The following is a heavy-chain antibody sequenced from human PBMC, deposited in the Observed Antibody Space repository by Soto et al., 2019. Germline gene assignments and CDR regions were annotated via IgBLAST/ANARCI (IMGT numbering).Heavy chain of an antibody. J-gene: IGHJ4*02. D-gene: IGHD1-1*01. CDR1: GGSVGSFSGYY. CDR2: IYYSGST. Sequence: SETLFLTCAVYGGSVGSFSGYYWSWIRQPPGKGLEWIGYIYYSGSTNYNPSLKSRVTISVDTSKNQFSLKLSSATAADTAVYYCARRYGGNLDYWGQGTLVTVSS. V-gene: IGHV4-59*08. CDR3: ARRYGGNLDY.